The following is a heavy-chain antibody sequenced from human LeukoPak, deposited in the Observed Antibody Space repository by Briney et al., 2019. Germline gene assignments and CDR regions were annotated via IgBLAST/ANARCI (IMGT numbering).Heavy chain of an antibody. CDR1: GFTFSSYS. Sequence: GGSLRLSCAASGFTFSSYSMNWVRQAPGKGLEWVSSISTSSSYIYYADSVKGRFTISRDNARKSLYLQMNSLRAEDTAVYYCARESGYCSSTSCFGLYYFDYWGQGTLVTVSS. CDR3: ARESGYCSSTSCFGLYYFDY. V-gene: IGHV3-21*01. CDR2: ISTSSSYI. D-gene: IGHD2-2*01. J-gene: IGHJ4*02.